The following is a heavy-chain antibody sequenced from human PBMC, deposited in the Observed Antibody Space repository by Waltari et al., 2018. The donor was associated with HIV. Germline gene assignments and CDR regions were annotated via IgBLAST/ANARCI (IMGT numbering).Heavy chain of an antibody. D-gene: IGHD2-15*01. Sequence: VQLQESGPGLVKPSGTLLVTCAVSGVSVSGNRWWSWVRQTPGRGLEWIGELDQHGRSNLNPSLKSRVTLLVDKSKNHFYLRLKSVTAADTAVYYCAKCIDGRGGDHYYYYALDDWGQGTTVTVAS. CDR1: GVSVSGNRW. V-gene: IGHV4-4*02. CDR2: LDQHGRS. CDR3: AKCIDGRGGDHYYYYALDD. J-gene: IGHJ6*02.